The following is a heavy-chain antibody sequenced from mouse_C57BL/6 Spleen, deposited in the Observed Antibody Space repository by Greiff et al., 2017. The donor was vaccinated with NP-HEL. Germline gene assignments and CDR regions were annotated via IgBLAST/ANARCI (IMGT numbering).Heavy chain of an antibody. J-gene: IGHJ2*01. Sequence: QVQLQQPGAELVRPGSSVKLSCKASGYTFTSYWMHWVKQRPIQGLEWIGNIDPSDSETHYNQKFKDKATLTVDKSSSTAYMQLSSLTSEDSAVYYCARGGAYGSDYWGQGTTLTVSS. CDR3: ARGGAYGSDY. V-gene: IGHV1-52*01. CDR1: GYTFTSYW. D-gene: IGHD1-1*01. CDR2: IDPSDSET.